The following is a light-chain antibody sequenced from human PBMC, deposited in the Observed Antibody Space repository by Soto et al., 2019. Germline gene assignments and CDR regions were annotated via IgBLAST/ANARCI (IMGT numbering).Light chain of an antibody. CDR3: LQDYSFPLT. CDR1: QFNRND. Sequence: ATQMTQSPSSLSASVGDRVTITCRESQFNRNDFCWYQQKPGKAPKLLIFAASKLQSGIPSIFSCSGSGTDFTLTISSLQPEYFATYFCLQDYSFPLTFCVGSRGEIK. J-gene: IGKJ4*01. V-gene: IGKV1-6*02. CDR2: AAS.